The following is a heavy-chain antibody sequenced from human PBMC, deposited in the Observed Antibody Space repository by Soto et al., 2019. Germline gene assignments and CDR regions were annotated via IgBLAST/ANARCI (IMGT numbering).Heavy chain of an antibody. CDR2: IFSNDEK. CDR3: ARMGSRYSSSWYRSDYYYYGMDV. Sequence: SGPTLVNPTATLTLTCTVSGFSLSNARMGVSWIRQPPGKALEWLANIFSNDEKSYSTSLKSRLTISKDTSKSQVVLTMTNMDPVDTATYYCARMGSRYSSSWYRSDYYYYGMDVWGQGTTVTVSS. CDR1: GFSLSNARMG. V-gene: IGHV2-26*01. D-gene: IGHD6-13*01. J-gene: IGHJ6*02.